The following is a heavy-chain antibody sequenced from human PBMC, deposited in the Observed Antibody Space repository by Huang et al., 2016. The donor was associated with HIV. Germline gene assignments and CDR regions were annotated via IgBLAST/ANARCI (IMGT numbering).Heavy chain of an antibody. V-gene: IGHV3-30*02. CDR2: IRYDGNNY. CDR1: GFTFGSFG. J-gene: IGHJ4*02. CDR3: AKDLTYTFGRHFDY. Sequence: QVQLVESGGGVVQPGGSLRLSCTASGFTFGSFGRHWVRQARGKGLEWGAFIRYDGNNYYYADSVRGRFTSSRDNSKDTLYLQMNRLRPDDSAVYYCAKDLTYTFGRHFDYWGRGTLVTVSS. D-gene: IGHD3-3*01.